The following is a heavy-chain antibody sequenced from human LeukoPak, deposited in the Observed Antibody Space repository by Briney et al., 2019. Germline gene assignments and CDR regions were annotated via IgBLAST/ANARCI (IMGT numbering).Heavy chain of an antibody. CDR2: ISGSGGST. CDR1: GFTFSSYA. CDR3: ANDSIAARLVYYYYYMDV. J-gene: IGHJ6*03. V-gene: IGHV3-23*01. D-gene: IGHD6-6*01. Sequence: PGGSLRLSCAASGFTFSSYAMSWVRQAPGKGLEWVSAISGSGGSTYYADSVKGRFTISRDNSKNTPYLQMNSLRAEDTAVYYCANDSIAARLVYYYYYMDVWGKGTTVTVSS.